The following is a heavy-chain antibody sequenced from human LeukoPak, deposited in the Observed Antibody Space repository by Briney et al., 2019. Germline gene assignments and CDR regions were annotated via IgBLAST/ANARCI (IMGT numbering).Heavy chain of an antibody. CDR3: AKDGDYYYGSGSRLDY. D-gene: IGHD3-10*01. CDR1: GFTFSSSG. J-gene: IGHJ4*02. V-gene: IGHV3-23*01. Sequence: GGTLRLSCAASGFTFSSSGMSWVRQAPGKGLEWVSTISASGDNTYYADSVKGRFTISRDNSKNTLYLQMNSLRAEDTAVYYCAKDGDYYYGSGSRLDYWGQGTLVTVSS. CDR2: ISASGDNT.